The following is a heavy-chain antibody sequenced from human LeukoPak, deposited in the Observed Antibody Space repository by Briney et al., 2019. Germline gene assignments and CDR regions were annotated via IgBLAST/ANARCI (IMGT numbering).Heavy chain of an antibody. D-gene: IGHD5-18*01. CDR3: AKGNGYSYGRYYFDY. CDR2: ITVSGGNT. CDR1: GFTFSSYA. Sequence: GGSLRLSCAASGFTFSSYAMGWVRQAPGKGLEWVSAITVSGGNTYYADSVKGRFTISRDNSKNTLYLQVNSLRAEDTAVYYCAKGNGYSYGRYYFDYWGQGTLVTVSS. V-gene: IGHV3-23*01. J-gene: IGHJ4*02.